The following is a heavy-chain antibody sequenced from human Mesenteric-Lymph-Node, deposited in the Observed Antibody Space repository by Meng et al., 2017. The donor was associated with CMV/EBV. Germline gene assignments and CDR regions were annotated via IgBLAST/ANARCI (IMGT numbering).Heavy chain of an antibody. V-gene: IGHV4-39*02. J-gene: IGHJ4*02. Sequence: SGGSISSSSYYWGWIRQPPGKGLEWIGSIYYSGSTYYNPSLKSRVTISVDTSKNQFSLQLNSVTPEDTAVYYCTRDSYGSGKYRGDYWGQGTLVTVSS. CDR2: IYYSGST. CDR1: GGSISSSSYY. CDR3: TRDSYGSGKYRGDY. D-gene: IGHD6-19*01.